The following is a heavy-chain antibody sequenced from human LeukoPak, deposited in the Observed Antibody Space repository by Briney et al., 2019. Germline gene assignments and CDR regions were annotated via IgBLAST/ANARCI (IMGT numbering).Heavy chain of an antibody. Sequence: PGGSLRLSCAASGFTFSSYGMHWVRQAPGKGLEWVAVIWHDGSDKYYPDSVKGRFTISRDNSKNTLYLQMNSLRDEDTAVYYCARVRADPYYFDYWGQGTLVTVSS. CDR2: IWHDGSDK. J-gene: IGHJ4*02. CDR3: ARVRADPYYFDY. D-gene: IGHD6-13*01. V-gene: IGHV3-33*01. CDR1: GFTFSSYG.